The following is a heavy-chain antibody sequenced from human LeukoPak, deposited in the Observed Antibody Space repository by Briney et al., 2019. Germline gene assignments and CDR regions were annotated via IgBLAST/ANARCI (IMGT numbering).Heavy chain of an antibody. CDR3: AVTIVVVPAATTSYYYYYYMDV. V-gene: IGHV1-69*01. J-gene: IGHJ6*03. CDR2: VIPIFGTA. CDR1: GGTFSSYA. D-gene: IGHD2-2*01. Sequence: SVKVSCKASGGTFSSYAISWVRQSPGQGLEWMGGVIPIFGTANYAQKFQGRLTITADESTSTAYMELSSLRSEDTAVYYCAVTIVVVPAATTSYYYYYYMDVWGKGTTVTVSS.